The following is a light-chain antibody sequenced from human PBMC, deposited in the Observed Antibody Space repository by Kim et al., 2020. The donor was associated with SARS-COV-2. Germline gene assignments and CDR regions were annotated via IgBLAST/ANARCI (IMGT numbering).Light chain of an antibody. V-gene: IGLV3-21*04. CDR1: NSGSKS. CDR3: QVWDSSSDHPGVV. Sequence: GKTARISCGGNNSGSKSVPWYPRNPGQAPVLFIYYNSDRPSGLPERFSGSNSGNTATLTISRVEAGDEADYYCQVWDSSSDHPGVVFGGGTQLTVL. J-gene: IGLJ2*01. CDR2: YNS.